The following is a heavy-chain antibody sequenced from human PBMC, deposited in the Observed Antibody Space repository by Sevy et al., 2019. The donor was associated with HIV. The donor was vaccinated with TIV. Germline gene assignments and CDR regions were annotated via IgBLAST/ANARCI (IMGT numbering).Heavy chain of an antibody. CDR3: TRGYYGSGSNPYFDY. D-gene: IGHD3-10*01. V-gene: IGHV3-74*01. Sequence: GGALRRSCAASGFTFSSSWMHWVRQAPGKGLVWVSRINRDGSDTDYAESVKGRFTIFRDNAKNTLYLQMNSLRAEDTVMYFCTRGYYGSGSNPYFDYWGQGTLVTVSS. J-gene: IGHJ4*02. CDR1: GFTFSSSW. CDR2: INRDGSDT.